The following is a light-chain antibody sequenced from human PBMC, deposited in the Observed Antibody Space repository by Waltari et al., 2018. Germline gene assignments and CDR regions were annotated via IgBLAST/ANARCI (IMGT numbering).Light chain of an antibody. CDR1: SGDIGGYNY. Sequence: QSTLTQPASVSGSPGQSITISCTGTSGDIGGYNYVSWYQHHPGNVPKLTIFEVSDRPSGVSNRFSASTSGNTASLTISGLQAEDEADYYCASYTNSDSEVFGGGTKVTVL. CDR2: EVS. V-gene: IGLV2-14*01. CDR3: ASYTNSDSEV. J-gene: IGLJ3*02.